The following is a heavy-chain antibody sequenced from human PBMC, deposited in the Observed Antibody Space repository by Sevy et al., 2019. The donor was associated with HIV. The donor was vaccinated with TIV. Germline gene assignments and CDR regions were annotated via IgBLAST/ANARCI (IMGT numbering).Heavy chain of an antibody. CDR1: GFTFSKYG. V-gene: IGHV3-33*01. CDR3: VRGADYYDSSGANFDY. J-gene: IGHJ4*02. CDR2: IWYDGSNK. D-gene: IGHD3-22*01. Sequence: GGSLRLSCAASGFTFSKYGMHWVRQAPGKGLEWVALIWYDGSNKYYADSVKGRFNISIDNSKNTLYMQMNSLRAEDTAVDYGVRGADYYDSSGANFDYWGQGTLVTVSS.